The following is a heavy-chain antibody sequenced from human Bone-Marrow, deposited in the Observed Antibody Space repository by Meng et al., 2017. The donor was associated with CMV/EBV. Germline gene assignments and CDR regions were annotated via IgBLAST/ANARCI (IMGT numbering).Heavy chain of an antibody. V-gene: IGHV1-8*02. D-gene: IGHD3-10*01. CDR3: SRGRGDS. Sequence: ASVKVSCKASGYTFTGYYMHWVRQAPGQGLEWMGWVNPTSGNRGYAQNFQGRVTMTTNTSISTAYVELSSLTSDDTAVYYCSRGRGDSWGQGTLVTVYS. J-gene: IGHJ5*02. CDR2: VNPTSGNR. CDR1: GYTFTGYY.